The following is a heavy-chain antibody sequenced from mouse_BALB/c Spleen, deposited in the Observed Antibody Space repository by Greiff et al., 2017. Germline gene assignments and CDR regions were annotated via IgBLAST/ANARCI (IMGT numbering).Heavy chain of an antibody. Sequence: VQLKESGPGLVKPSQSLSLTCTVTGYSITSDYAWNWIRQFPGNKLEWMGYISYSGSTSYNPSLKSRISITRDTSKNQFFLQLNSVTTEDTATYYCARGRDYDGWFAYWGQGTLVTVSA. CDR2: ISYSGST. V-gene: IGHV3-2*02. J-gene: IGHJ3*01. CDR3: ARGRDYDGWFAY. CDR1: GYSITSDYA. D-gene: IGHD2-4*01.